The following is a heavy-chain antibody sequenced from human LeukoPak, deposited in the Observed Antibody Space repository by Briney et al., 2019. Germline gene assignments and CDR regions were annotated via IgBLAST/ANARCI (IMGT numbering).Heavy chain of an antibody. Sequence: ASVKVSCKASGYTFTGYYIHWVRQAPGQGLEWMGWINPNSGVTNYAQKFQGRVTMTRDTSISTAYMELSSLRAEDTAVYYCARTSSSWNRIYYYYYMDVWGKGTTVTISS. CDR1: GYTFTGYY. J-gene: IGHJ6*03. CDR3: ARTSSSWNRIYYYYYMDV. CDR2: INPNSGVT. V-gene: IGHV1-2*02. D-gene: IGHD6-13*01.